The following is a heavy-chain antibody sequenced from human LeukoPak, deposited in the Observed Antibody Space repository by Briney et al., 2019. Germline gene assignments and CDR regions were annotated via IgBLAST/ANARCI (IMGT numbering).Heavy chain of an antibody. Sequence: SETLSLTCTVSGGSISSYYWSWIRQPPGKGLEWIGYVYYSGSTNYNPSLKSRVTISVDTSKKQFSLKLSSATAADTAVYYCARVLDLSKRGLDAFDIWGQGTMVTVSS. CDR3: ARVLDLSKRGLDAFDI. CDR1: GGSISSYY. J-gene: IGHJ3*02. CDR2: VYYSGST. D-gene: IGHD3-16*01. V-gene: IGHV4-59*01.